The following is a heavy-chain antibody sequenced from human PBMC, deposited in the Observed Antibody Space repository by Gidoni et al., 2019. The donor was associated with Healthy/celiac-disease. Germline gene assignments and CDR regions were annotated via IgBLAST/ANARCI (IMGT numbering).Heavy chain of an antibody. Sequence: QVQLVQSGAEVKKPGASGKVSCKASGSPFTSSGISWVRQAPGQGLEWMGWISAYNGNTNYAQKLQGRVTMTTDTSTSTAYMELRSLRSDDTAVYYCASSYYYDSSGYSRAFDYWGQGTLVTVSS. CDR3: ASSYYYDSSGYSRAFDY. CDR2: ISAYNGNT. CDR1: GSPFTSSG. V-gene: IGHV1-18*01. J-gene: IGHJ4*02. D-gene: IGHD3-22*01.